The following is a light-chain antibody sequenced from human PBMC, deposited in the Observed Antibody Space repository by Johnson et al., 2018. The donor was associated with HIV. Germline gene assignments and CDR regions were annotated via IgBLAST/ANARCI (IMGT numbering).Light chain of an antibody. Sequence: QSVLTQPPSVSAAPGQKVTISCSGSSSNIGNNYVSWYQQLPGTATKLLIYDNNKRPSGIPDRFSSSKSGTSATLGITGLQTGDEADYYCGTWDSRLSSYVFGTGTKVTVL. CDR2: DNN. CDR3: GTWDSRLSSYV. V-gene: IGLV1-51*01. CDR1: SSNIGNNY. J-gene: IGLJ1*01.